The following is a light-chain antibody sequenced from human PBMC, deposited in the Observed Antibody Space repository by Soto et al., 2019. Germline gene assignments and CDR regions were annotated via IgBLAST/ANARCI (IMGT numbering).Light chain of an antibody. V-gene: IGLV2-14*03. Sequence: QSALTQPASVSGSPGQSITISCTGTSSDVGAYNFVSWHQQHPGKAPKLMIYNVYDRPSGISYRFSGSKSGNTASLTISGLQGEDEADYYCCSYAGHSTYVFAAGTKVTVL. J-gene: IGLJ1*01. CDR2: NVY. CDR3: CSYAGHSTYV. CDR1: SSDVGAYNF.